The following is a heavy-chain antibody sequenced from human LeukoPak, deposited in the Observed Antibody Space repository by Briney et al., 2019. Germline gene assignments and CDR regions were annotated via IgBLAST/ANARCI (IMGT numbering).Heavy chain of an antibody. Sequence: SETLSLTCAVYGGSFSGYYWSWIRQPPGKGLEWIGEINHSGSTNYNPSLKSRVTISVDTSKNQFSLKLSSVTAADTAVYYCVRLYGDNSPGYWGQGTLVTVSS. D-gene: IGHD4-23*01. V-gene: IGHV4-34*01. CDR2: INHSGST. CDR1: GGSFSGYY. J-gene: IGHJ4*02. CDR3: VRLYGDNSPGY.